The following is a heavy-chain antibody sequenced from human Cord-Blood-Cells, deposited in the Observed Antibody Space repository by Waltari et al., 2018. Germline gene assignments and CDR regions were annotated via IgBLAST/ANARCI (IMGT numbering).Heavy chain of an antibody. D-gene: IGHD3-3*01. V-gene: IGHV4-34*01. CDR2: INHSGST. Sequence: QVQLQQWGAGLLKPSETLSLTCAVYGGSFSGYYWSWIRQPPGKGLEWIGEINHSGSTNYNPSLKRRVTISVDASKNQFSLKLSSVTAADTAVYYCARGRPSYRITIFGVVIPDAFDIWGQGTMVTVSS. J-gene: IGHJ3*02. CDR1: GGSFSGYY. CDR3: ARGRPSYRITIFGVVIPDAFDI.